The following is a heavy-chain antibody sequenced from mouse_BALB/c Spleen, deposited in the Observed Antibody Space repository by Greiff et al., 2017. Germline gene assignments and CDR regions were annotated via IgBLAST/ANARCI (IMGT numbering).Heavy chain of an antibody. Sequence: EVKLVESGAELVKPGASVKLSCTASGFNIKDTYMHWVKQRPEQGLEWIGRIDPANGNTKYDPKFQGKATITADTSSNTAYLQLSSLTSEDTAVYYCARDGYDGYSFDYWGQGTTLTVSS. D-gene: IGHD2-3*01. CDR3: ARDGYDGYSFDY. CDR2: IDPANGNT. V-gene: IGHV14-3*02. CDR1: GFNIKDTY. J-gene: IGHJ2*01.